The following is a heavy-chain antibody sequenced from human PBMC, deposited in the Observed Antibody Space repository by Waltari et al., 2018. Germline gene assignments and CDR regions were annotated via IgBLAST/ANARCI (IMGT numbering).Heavy chain of an antibody. CDR3: ARAYEYSSRSVGY. V-gene: IGHV1-2*02. Sequence: QVQLVQSGAEVKKPGASVKDSCRASGHTFTRSHMHWVRQAPGQGLEWMGWINPNSGGTNYAQKFQGRVTMTRDTSISTAYMELSRLRSDDTAVYYCARAYEYSSRSVGYWGQGTLVTVSS. D-gene: IGHD6-13*01. J-gene: IGHJ4*02. CDR2: INPNSGGT. CDR1: GHTFTRSH.